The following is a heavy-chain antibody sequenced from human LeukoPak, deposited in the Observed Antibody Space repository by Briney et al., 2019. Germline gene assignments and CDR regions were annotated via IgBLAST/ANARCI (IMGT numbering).Heavy chain of an antibody. Sequence: GGSLRLSCGASGFNFSTYSMHWVRQAPGKGLEWVSYISSGGKSIAYADSVKGRFTISRDNAKNLLYLQLNSLRDEDTAVYYCASRRSGFDPWGQGTLVTVSS. CDR1: GFNFSTYS. V-gene: IGHV3-48*02. J-gene: IGHJ5*02. CDR3: ASRRSGFDP. CDR2: ISSGGKSI.